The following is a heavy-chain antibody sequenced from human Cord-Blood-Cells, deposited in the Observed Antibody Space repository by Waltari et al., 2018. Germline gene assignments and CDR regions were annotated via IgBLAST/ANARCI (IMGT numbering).Heavy chain of an antibody. D-gene: IGHD4-17*01. J-gene: IGHJ4*02. CDR2: MKPNGGNT. CDR1: GYTFTSYD. CDR3: ARVGGHYGDFDY. V-gene: IGHV1-8*01. Sequence: QVQLVQSGAEVKKPGASVKVSCKASGYTFTSYDINWVRQATGQGLEWMGGMKPNGGNTGYAQKFQGRVTMTRNTSISTAYMELCSLRSGDTAVYDCARVGGHYGDFDYWGQGTLVTVSS.